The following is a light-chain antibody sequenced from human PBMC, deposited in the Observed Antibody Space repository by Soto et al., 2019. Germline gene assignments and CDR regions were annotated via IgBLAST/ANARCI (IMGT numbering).Light chain of an antibody. Sequence: SVLTQPASVSGSPGQSITISCTGTSSDVGSYNLVSWYQQHPGKAPKLMIYEVSKRPSGVSNRFSGSKSGNTGSLTISGLQAEDEADYYCCSYAGSSTPLIFGTGTKVTVL. CDR1: SSDVGSYNL. CDR3: CSYAGSSTPLI. V-gene: IGLV2-23*02. CDR2: EVS. J-gene: IGLJ1*01.